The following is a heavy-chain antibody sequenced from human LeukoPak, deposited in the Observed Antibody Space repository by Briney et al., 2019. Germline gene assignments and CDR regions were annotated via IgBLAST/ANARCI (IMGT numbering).Heavy chain of an antibody. CDR1: GFTFNDYG. J-gene: IGHJ4*02. V-gene: IGHV3-21*01. Sequence: PGGSLRLSCAASGFTFNDYGMNWVGQARGKGVEGVSSMSSSSSYIYYADSVKGRFTISRDNAKNPLYLQMNSLRAEDTAVYYCARSSIPMIRGVSAVNYWGQGTLVTVSS. D-gene: IGHD3-10*01. CDR3: ARSSIPMIRGVSAVNY. CDR2: MSSSSSYI.